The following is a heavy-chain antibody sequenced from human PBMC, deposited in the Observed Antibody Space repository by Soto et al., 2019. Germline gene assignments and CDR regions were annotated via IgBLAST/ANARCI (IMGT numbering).Heavy chain of an antibody. CDR2: IYWNDDM. D-gene: IGHD1-1*01. Sequence: KESGPTLVKPTQTLTLTCHFSGFSLSTSGMGVGWIRQPPGKALEWLGLIYWNDDMRYSPSLKSRLNITKDTSRDQVVLTVTNMDPVDTGTSFFVHRQRTTGMCDAFDAWGQGTMVTVSP. J-gene: IGHJ3*01. V-gene: IGHV2-5*01. CDR1: GFSLSTSGMG. CDR3: VHRQRTTGMCDAFDA.